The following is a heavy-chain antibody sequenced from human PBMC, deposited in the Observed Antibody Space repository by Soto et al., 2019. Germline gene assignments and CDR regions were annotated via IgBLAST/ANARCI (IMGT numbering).Heavy chain of an antibody. D-gene: IGHD6-6*01. V-gene: IGHV3-11*05. CDR3: ARDPSRRSPMDY. J-gene: IGHJ4*02. CDR2: VSSTSTYT. Sequence: GGSLRLSCAASGFTFSDYYMTWFRQAPGKGLEWVSYVSSTSTYTSYADSVKGRFTISRDNAKNSLYLQMSSLRDEDTAVYYCARDPSRRSPMDYWGLGTLVTVSS. CDR1: GFTFSDYY.